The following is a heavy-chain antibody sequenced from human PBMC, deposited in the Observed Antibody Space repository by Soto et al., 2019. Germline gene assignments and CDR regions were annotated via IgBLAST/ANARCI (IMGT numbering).Heavy chain of an antibody. CDR2: IYYSGST. D-gene: IGHD4-17*01. CDR1: GGSVSSGSYY. J-gene: IGHJ5*02. Sequence: QVQLQESGPGLVKPSETLSLTCTVSGGSVSSGSYYWSWIRQPPGKGLEWIGYIYYSGSTTYNPSLKSRVTISVDTSKNQFSMKLSSVTAADTAVYYCARFGDSSDPWGQGTLVTVSS. V-gene: IGHV4-61*01. CDR3: ARFGDSSDP.